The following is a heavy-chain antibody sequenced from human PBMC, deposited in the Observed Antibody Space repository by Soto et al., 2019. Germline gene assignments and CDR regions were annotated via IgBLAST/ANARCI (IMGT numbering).Heavy chain of an antibody. CDR1: GFTVSSNY. CDR2: IYSGGST. CDR3: ARGAAPGNYYYYYGMDV. Sequence: PXGSLRLSCAASGFTVSSNYMSWVRQAPGKGLEWVSVIYSGGSTYYADSVKGRFTISRDNSKNTLYLQMNSLRAEDTAVYYCARGAAPGNYYYYYGMDVWAQGTTVTVSS. D-gene: IGHD6-13*01. J-gene: IGHJ6*02. V-gene: IGHV3-53*01.